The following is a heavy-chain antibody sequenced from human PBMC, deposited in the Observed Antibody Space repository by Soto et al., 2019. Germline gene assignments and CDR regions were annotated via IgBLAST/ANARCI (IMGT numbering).Heavy chain of an antibody. CDR1: GFRFSDYS. D-gene: IGHD4-17*01. V-gene: IGHV3-48*02. CDR2: ITSSGDSI. Sequence: EVQLLESGGGSVHPGGSLRLACAASGFRFSDYSMNWVRQAPGKGLEWVSYITSSGDSIYYADSVKGRFTVSRHNAKNSLFLQMNGLRDEDTAVYYCARLPKGSTVTSWGQGTLVTVSS. CDR3: ARLPKGSTVTS. J-gene: IGHJ4*02.